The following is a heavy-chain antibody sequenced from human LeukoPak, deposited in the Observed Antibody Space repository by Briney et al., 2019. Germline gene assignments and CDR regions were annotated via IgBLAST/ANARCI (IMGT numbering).Heavy chain of an antibody. CDR1: GSCFTNYY. V-gene: IGHV1-2*02. Sequence: GSVKVSCHTSGSCFTNYYMHWVRQAPGQGLEWMGWVKPISGSTSYTQKFQGRDTMTKNTSITTDYMEVSWLTSDTTANYSCAYAGRLHGGPYLIGPWGQGTLVTVSS. D-gene: IGHD2-21*01. CDR3: AYAGRLHGGPYLIGP. J-gene: IGHJ5*02. CDR2: VKPISGST.